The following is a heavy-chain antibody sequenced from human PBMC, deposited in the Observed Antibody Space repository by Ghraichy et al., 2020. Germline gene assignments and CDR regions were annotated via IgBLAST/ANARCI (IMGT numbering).Heavy chain of an antibody. CDR1: GYTLTELS. D-gene: IGHD3-10*01. Sequence: GGSLRLSCKASGYTLTELSMHWVRQAPGKGLEWMGGFDPEDGETNYAQKFQGRVTMTEDTSTDTAYMELSSLRSEDTAVYYCATPIITMPPGAFDIWGQGTMVTVSS. J-gene: IGHJ3*02. CDR2: FDPEDGET. CDR3: ATPIITMPPGAFDI. V-gene: IGHV1-24*01.